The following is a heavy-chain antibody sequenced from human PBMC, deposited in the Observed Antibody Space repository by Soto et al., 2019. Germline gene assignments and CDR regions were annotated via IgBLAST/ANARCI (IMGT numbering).Heavy chain of an antibody. Sequence: SVKVSCKASGFTFTSSAVQWVRQARGQRLEWIGWIVVGSGNTNYAQKFQERVTITRDMATSTAYMELSSLRSEYTAVYYCAASSPSPSSRLYRAEQQYYYYGMDVWGQGTTVTVSS. CDR1: GFTFTSSA. D-gene: IGHD6-13*01. CDR3: AASSPSPSSRLYRAEQQYYYYGMDV. J-gene: IGHJ6*02. V-gene: IGHV1-58*01. CDR2: IVVGSGNT.